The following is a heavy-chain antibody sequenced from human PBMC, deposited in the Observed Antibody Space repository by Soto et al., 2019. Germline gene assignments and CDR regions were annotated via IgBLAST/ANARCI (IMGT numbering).Heavy chain of an antibody. J-gene: IGHJ4*02. V-gene: IGHV4-4*02. CDR3: AKKDYQGLFDY. D-gene: IGHD2-2*01. Sequence: QVQLQESGPGLVKPSGTLSLTCAVSGGSITSNDWWSWVRQPPGKGLEWIGEIYHNGATNYNTSLKSRVIISIDTSSNQFSLELRSMMAADTGVYYCAKKDYQGLFDYWGQGTLVTVSS. CDR1: GGSITSNDW. CDR2: IYHNGAT.